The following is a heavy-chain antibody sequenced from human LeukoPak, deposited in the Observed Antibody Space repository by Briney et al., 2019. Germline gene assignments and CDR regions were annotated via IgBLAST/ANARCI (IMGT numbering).Heavy chain of an antibody. D-gene: IGHD3-10*01. CDR1: GDSISTSNSY. CDR3: ARGGRYYYGSGRRYYFDY. CDR2: IYYSGNT. J-gene: IGHJ4*02. Sequence: SETLSLTCTVSGDSISTSNSYWGWIRQPPGKGLEWIGSIYYSGNTYYNASLKSRVTISVDTSKNQFSLKLTSVTAADTAVYYCARGGRYYYGSGRRYYFDYWGQGTLVTVSS. V-gene: IGHV4-39*01.